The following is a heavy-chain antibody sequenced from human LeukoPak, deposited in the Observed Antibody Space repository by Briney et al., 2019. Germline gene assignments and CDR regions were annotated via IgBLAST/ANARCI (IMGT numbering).Heavy chain of an antibody. CDR1: GGSISSGVYY. Sequence: SETLSLTCTVSGGSISSGVYYWSWIRQPPGKGLEWIGYIYYSGSTYYNPSLKSRVTISVDTSKNQFSLKLSSVTAADTAVYYCARVTSSRALWSGYLYFDYWGQGTLVTVSS. V-gene: IGHV4-30-4*01. CDR2: IYYSGST. CDR3: ARVTSSRALWSGYLYFDY. D-gene: IGHD3-3*01. J-gene: IGHJ4*02.